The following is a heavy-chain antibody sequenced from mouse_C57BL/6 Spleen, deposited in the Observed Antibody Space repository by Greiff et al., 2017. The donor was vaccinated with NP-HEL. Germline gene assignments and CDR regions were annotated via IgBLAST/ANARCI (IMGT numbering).Heavy chain of an antibody. CDR2: ISSGGSYT. CDR1: GFTFSSYG. D-gene: IGHD1-1*01. Sequence: EVKLVESGGGLVKPGGSLKLSCAASGFTFSSYGMSWVRQTPDKRLEWVATISSGGSYTYYPDSVKGRFTISRDNAKNTLYLQMSSLKSEDTAMYYCARRNGSSHWYFDVWGTGTTVTVSS. V-gene: IGHV5-6*03. J-gene: IGHJ1*03. CDR3: ARRNGSSHWYFDV.